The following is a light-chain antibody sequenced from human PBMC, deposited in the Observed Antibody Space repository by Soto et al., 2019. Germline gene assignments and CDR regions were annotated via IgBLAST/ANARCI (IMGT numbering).Light chain of an antibody. J-gene: IGKJ4*01. Sequence: DIQMTQSPSSLSASVGDRVTITCRASHDINNYLAWYQQKPGKVPKLLIYGASTLQSGVPSRFSGSGSRTDFTLTTSSLQPEDVATYYCQKYNSAPLTFGGGTKVEIK. CDR2: GAS. CDR3: QKYNSAPLT. V-gene: IGKV1-27*01. CDR1: HDINNY.